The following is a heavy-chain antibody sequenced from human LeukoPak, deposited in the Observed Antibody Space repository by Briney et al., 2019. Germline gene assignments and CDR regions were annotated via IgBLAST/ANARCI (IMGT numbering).Heavy chain of an antibody. CDR1: GYSFTNYW. D-gene: IGHD3-9*01. CDR3: AREVNFNVLTGYYHYFDC. Sequence: GESLKISCKGSGYSFTNYWIGWVRQMRGKGLEWMGIIYPGDSDTRYSPSFRGQVTISADKSISTAYLQWSSLKASDTAMYYCAREVNFNVLTGYYHYFDCWGQGTLVTVSS. J-gene: IGHJ4*02. V-gene: IGHV5-51*01. CDR2: IYPGDSDT.